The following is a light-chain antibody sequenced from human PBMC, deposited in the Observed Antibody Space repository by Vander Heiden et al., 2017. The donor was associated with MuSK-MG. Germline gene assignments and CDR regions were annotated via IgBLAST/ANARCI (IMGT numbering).Light chain of an antibody. J-gene: IGLJ2*01. Sequence: QSALTQPRSVSGSPGQSVPISCTGTSSDVGGYNYVSWYQQHPDKAPKLMMYDVSKRPSGVPDRFSGSKSGNTASLTISGLQAEDEADYYCCSYAGSYTLVFGGGTKLTVL. CDR3: CSYAGSYTLV. CDR1: SSDVGGYNY. CDR2: DVS. V-gene: IGLV2-11*01.